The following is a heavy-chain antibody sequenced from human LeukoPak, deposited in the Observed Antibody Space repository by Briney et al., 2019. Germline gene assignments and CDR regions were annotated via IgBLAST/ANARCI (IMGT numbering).Heavy chain of an antibody. D-gene: IGHD2-21*02. V-gene: IGHV3-30*03. J-gene: IGHJ4*02. CDR1: GFTFSSYS. CDR3: ARDAFGSLICGGDCYPDY. CDR2: ISYDGSNK. Sequence: GGSLRLSCAASGFTFSSYSMNWVRQAPGKGLEWVAVISYDGSNKYYADSVKGRFTISRDNSKNTLYLQMNSLRAEDTAVYYCARDAFGSLICGGDCYPDYWGQGTLVTVSS.